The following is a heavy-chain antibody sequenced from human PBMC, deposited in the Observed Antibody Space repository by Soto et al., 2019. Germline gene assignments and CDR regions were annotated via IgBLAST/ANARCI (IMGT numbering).Heavy chain of an antibody. D-gene: IGHD6-19*01. V-gene: IGHV1-46*01. CDR1: GYTFTSYY. CDR2: INPSGGST. J-gene: IGHJ6*02. CDR3: ASSPGIAVAGGEYYYGMDV. Sequence: QVQLVQSGAEVKKPGASVKVSCKASGYTFTSYYMHWVRQAPGQGLEWMGIINPSGGSTSYAQKCQGKVTMTRDTSTSAVYMELSSLRSEDTAVYYCASSPGIAVAGGEYYYGMDVWGQGTTVTVSS.